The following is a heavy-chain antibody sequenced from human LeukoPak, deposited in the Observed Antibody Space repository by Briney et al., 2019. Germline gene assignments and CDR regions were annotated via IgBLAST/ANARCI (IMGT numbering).Heavy chain of an antibody. Sequence: SETLSLTCTVSGGSISNYYWSWIRQPAGKGLEWIGRIYSSGTTNYNPSLNSRVTMSVDTSKNQFSLKLSSVTAADTAVYYCARGSQQRSSTYYDLWGQGTLVTVSS. J-gene: IGHJ5*02. CDR3: ARGSQQRSSTYYDL. CDR1: GGSISNYY. CDR2: IYSSGTT. V-gene: IGHV4-4*07. D-gene: IGHD6-13*01.